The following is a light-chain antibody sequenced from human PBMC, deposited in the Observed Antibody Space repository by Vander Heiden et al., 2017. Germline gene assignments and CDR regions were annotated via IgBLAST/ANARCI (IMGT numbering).Light chain of an antibody. CDR1: QSIRSS. CDR3: QQSSITPLT. V-gene: IGKV1-39*01. Sequence: DIQMTQPPSSLSVSVGERVTITCRASQSIRSSLNWYQQKPGKAPKLLIYEASGLQSGVPSSFGGSGSGTDFTLTISSLQPEDFATYYCQQSSITPLTFGGGTKVEIK. J-gene: IGKJ4*01. CDR2: EAS.